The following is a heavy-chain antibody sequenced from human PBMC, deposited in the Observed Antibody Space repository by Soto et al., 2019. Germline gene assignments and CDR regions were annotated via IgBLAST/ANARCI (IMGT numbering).Heavy chain of an antibody. J-gene: IGHJ6*03. CDR2: ISGSGGST. CDR3: AKAFMLGGDTAMVSSTGYYYYMDV. CDR1: GFTFSSYA. Sequence: GGSLRLSCAASGFTFSSYAMSWVRQAPGKGLEWVSAISGSGGSTYYADSVKGRFTISRDNSKNTLYLQMNSLRAEDTAVYYCAKAFMLGGDTAMVSSTGYYYYMDVWGKGTTVTVSS. D-gene: IGHD5-18*01. V-gene: IGHV3-23*01.